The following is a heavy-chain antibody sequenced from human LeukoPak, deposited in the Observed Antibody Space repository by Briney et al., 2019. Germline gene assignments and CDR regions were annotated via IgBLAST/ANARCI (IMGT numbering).Heavy chain of an antibody. Sequence: QSGGSLRLSCVGSEFTFSSYWMTWVRQAPGKGLERVANIKHDGSEKFYVDSVTGRFTISRDNAKNSLYLQMNTLRAEDTAVYYCARVRYYTTGQGFDYWGQGTLVTVSS. CDR2: IKHDGSEK. D-gene: IGHD2-2*02. CDR1: EFTFSSYW. V-gene: IGHV3-7*01. J-gene: IGHJ4*02. CDR3: ARVRYYTTGQGFDY.